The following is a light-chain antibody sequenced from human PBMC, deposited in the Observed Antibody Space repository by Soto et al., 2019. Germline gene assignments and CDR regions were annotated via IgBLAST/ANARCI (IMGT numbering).Light chain of an antibody. CDR2: DVT. CDR1: SSDIGNYDY. J-gene: IGLJ2*01. Sequence: QSALTQPASVSGSPGQSITISCTGTSSDIGNYDYVSWYQQHPGKAPQLMIYDVTNRPSGVSNRFSGSKSGDTASLTISGLQAEDEAEYYCSSFTTTDTLVLFGGGTKLTVL. CDR3: SSFTTTDTLVL. V-gene: IGLV2-14*03.